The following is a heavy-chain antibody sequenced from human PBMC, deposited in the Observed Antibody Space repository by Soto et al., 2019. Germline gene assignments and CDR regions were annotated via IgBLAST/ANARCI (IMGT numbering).Heavy chain of an antibody. V-gene: IGHV3-30*18. CDR1: GFTFSSYG. D-gene: IGHD4-17*01. CDR2: ISYDGSNK. Sequence: PVGSLRLSCAASGFTFSSYGMHWVRQAPGKGLEWVAVISYDGSNKYYADSVKGRFTISRDNSKNTLYLQMNSLRAEDTAVYYCAKDVSTPLTVTTTLGDYWGQGTLVTVSS. J-gene: IGHJ4*02. CDR3: AKDVSTPLTVTTTLGDY.